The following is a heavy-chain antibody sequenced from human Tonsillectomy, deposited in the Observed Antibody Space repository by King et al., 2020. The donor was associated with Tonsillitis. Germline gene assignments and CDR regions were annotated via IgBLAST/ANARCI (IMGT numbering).Heavy chain of an antibody. Sequence: VQLVESGGGVVQPGRSLRLSCAASGFTFSSYAMHWVRQAPGKGLEWVAVISYDGSNKYYADSVKGRFTISRDNSKNTLYLQMNSLRAEDTAVYYCARDSGAYYDSSCDYPRYDFDYGGQGPLVTFSS. J-gene: IGHJ4*02. CDR2: ISYDGSNK. V-gene: IGHV3-30-3*01. D-gene: IGHD3-22*01. CDR3: ARDSGAYYDSSCDYPRYDFDY. CDR1: GFTFSSYA.